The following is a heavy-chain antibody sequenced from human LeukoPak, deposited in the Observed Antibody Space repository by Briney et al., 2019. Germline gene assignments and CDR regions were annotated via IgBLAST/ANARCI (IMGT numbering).Heavy chain of an antibody. CDR1: GYTFTTYD. CDR3: ARGDVWGTYRSHYFDY. D-gene: IGHD3-16*02. CDR2: MNPYSGNT. J-gene: IGHJ4*02. Sequence: ASVKVSCKASGYTFTTYDINWVRQATGQGLEWMGWMNPYSGNTGYAQKFQGRVSITKNTSISTAYMGLSSLRSEDTAVYYCARGDVWGTYRSHYFDYWGQGTLVTVSS. V-gene: IGHV1-8*03.